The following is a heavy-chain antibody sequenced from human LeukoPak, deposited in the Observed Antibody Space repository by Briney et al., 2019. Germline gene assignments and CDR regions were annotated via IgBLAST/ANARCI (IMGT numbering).Heavy chain of an antibody. J-gene: IGHJ5*02. V-gene: IGHV4-61*02. CDR3: ARDHLPKGYCSSTSCYSHWFDP. CDR2: IYTSGST. CDR1: GGSISSGSYY. Sequence: PSETLSLTCTVSGGSISSGSYYWSWIRQPAGKGLEWIGRIYTSGSTNYNPSLKSRVTISVDTSKNQFSLKLSSVTAADTAVYYCARDHLPKGYCSSTSCYSHWFDPWGQGTLVTVSS. D-gene: IGHD2-2*02.